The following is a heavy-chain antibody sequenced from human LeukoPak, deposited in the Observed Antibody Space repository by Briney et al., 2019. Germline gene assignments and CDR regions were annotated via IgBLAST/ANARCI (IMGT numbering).Heavy chain of an antibody. V-gene: IGHV3-30*02. Sequence: GGSLRLSCAASGFTFSRYDIQWVRQAPGKGLEWVAFIRYDGTNKYYGDSVKGRFTVSRDNSKNTLYLQMNSLRPEDTAVYYCTKGRTIDDYWGQGTLVTVSS. CDR3: TKGRTIDDY. D-gene: IGHD3-3*01. CDR1: GFTFSRYD. J-gene: IGHJ4*02. CDR2: IRYDGTNK.